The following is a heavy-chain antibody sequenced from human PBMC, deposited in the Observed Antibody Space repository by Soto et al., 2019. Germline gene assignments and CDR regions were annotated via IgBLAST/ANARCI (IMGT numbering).Heavy chain of an antibody. J-gene: IGHJ5*02. D-gene: IGHD2-15*01. CDR3: ARSQSGGPNWFDP. Sequence: PEGSLRLSCAASGFTLSSYEMNWVRQAPGKGLEWVSYISSSGSTIYYADSVKGRFTISRDNAKNSLYLQMNSLRAEDTAVYYCARSQSGGPNWFDPWGQGTLVTVSS. CDR2: ISSSGSTI. CDR1: GFTLSSYE. V-gene: IGHV3-48*03.